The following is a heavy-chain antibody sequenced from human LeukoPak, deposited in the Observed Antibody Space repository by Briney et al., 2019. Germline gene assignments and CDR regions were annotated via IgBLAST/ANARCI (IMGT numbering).Heavy chain of an antibody. D-gene: IGHD6-19*01. V-gene: IGHV3-53*01. CDR2: IYSGGST. J-gene: IGHJ4*02. Sequence: GGSLRLSCAASGFTVSSNYMSWVRQAPGKGLEWVSVIYSGGSTYYADSVKGRFTISRDNSKNTLYLQMNSLSAEDTAVYYCARVSDTGSGWSPFDYWGQGTLVTVSS. CDR1: GFTVSSNY. CDR3: ARVSDTGSGWSPFDY.